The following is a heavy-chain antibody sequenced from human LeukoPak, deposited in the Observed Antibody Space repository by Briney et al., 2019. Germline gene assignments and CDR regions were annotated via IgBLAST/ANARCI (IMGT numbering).Heavy chain of an antibody. CDR2: IGGSGGST. Sequence: GGSLRLSCAASGFTFSSYTMSWVRQAPGKGLEWVSSIGGSGGSTHYADSVKGRFTISRDNTKNTLYLQMNSLRVEDTALYYCAKDARGAGGFDYWGQGTLVTVSS. V-gene: IGHV3-23*01. D-gene: IGHD1-26*01. J-gene: IGHJ4*02. CDR1: GFTFSSYT. CDR3: AKDARGAGGFDY.